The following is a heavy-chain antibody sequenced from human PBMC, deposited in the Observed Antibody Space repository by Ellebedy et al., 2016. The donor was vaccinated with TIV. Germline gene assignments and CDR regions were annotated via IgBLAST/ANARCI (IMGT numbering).Heavy chain of an antibody. CDR2: ISAGGSST. V-gene: IGHV3-23*01. CDR1: GFTFSSFA. Sequence: GESLKISCAASGFTFSSFAMHWVRQAPGKGLEWLSVISAGGSSTYHADSVRGRFTITRDNSKNTLYLQINRLRPEDTAVYYCAKGSSSGFNYDRVGFQYWGQGTLVAVSS. J-gene: IGHJ4*02. D-gene: IGHD3-16*01. CDR3: AKGSSSGFNYDRVGFQY.